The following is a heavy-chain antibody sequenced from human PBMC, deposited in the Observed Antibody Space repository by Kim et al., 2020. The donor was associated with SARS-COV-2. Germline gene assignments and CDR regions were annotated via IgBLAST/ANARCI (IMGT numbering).Heavy chain of an antibody. Sequence: GGSLRLSCAASGFTFSSYSMNWVRQAPGKGLEWVSSISSSSSYIYYADSVKGRFTISRDNAKNSLYLQMNSLRAEDTAVYYCASERGYSGYVNWGQGTLVTVSS. CDR1: GFTFSSYS. J-gene: IGHJ4*02. CDR2: ISSSSSYI. CDR3: ASERGYSGYVN. D-gene: IGHD5-12*01. V-gene: IGHV3-21*01.